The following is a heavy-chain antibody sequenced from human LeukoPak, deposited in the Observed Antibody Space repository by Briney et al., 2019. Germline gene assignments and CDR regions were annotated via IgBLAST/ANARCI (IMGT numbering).Heavy chain of an antibody. CDR3: ARDPYDTDAFDI. CDR2: INPNSGGT. D-gene: IGHD3-22*01. J-gene: IGHJ3*02. Sequence: ASVKVSCKASGYTFTGYYMHWVRQAPGQGLEWMGWINPNSGGTNYAQKFQGRVTMTRDTSINTAYMELSRLRSDDTAVYYCARDPYDTDAFDIWGQGTMVTVSS. V-gene: IGHV1-2*02. CDR1: GYTFTGYY.